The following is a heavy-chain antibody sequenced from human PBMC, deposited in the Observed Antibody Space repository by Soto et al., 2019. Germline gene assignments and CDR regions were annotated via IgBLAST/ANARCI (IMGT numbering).Heavy chain of an antibody. Sequence: GASVKVSCKASGYTFTSYDINWVRQATGQGLEWMGWMNPNSGNTGYAQKFQGRVTMTRNTSISTAYMELGSLRSEDTAVYYCARDSSSARDYYYYGMDVWGQGTTVTVSS. D-gene: IGHD6-6*01. CDR3: ARDSSSARDYYYYGMDV. V-gene: IGHV1-8*01. CDR1: GYTFTSYD. CDR2: MNPNSGNT. J-gene: IGHJ6*02.